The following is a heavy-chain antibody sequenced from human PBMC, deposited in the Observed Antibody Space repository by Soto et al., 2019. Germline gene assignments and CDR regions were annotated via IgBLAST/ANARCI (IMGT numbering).Heavy chain of an antibody. Sequence: GGSLRLSCAASGFTFINYDMSWVRQLPGKGLEWVSGITTSGGSTYYGDSVKGRFTISRDNSKNTLYLQMNSLRAEDTAVYYCAREPSYYYGSGVYNCFDPWGQGTLVTVSS. CDR3: AREPSYYYGSGVYNCFDP. V-gene: IGHV3-23*01. CDR1: GFTFINYD. D-gene: IGHD3-10*01. J-gene: IGHJ5*02. CDR2: ITTSGGST.